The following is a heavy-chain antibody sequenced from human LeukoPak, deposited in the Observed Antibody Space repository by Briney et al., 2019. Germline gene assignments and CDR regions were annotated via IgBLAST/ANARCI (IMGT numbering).Heavy chain of an antibody. CDR3: ATHYYASGNYYNPIFY. CDR2: IRYDESDK. J-gene: IGHJ4*02. Sequence: PGGSLRLSCAASGFTFSRYGMHWVRQAAGKGLEWVAFIRYDESDKKYKDSVKGRFTVSKDNSKNTLSLQMHSLRVEDTAVYYCATHYYASGNYYNPIFYWGQGALVTVSS. V-gene: IGHV3-30*02. D-gene: IGHD3-10*01. CDR1: GFTFSRYG.